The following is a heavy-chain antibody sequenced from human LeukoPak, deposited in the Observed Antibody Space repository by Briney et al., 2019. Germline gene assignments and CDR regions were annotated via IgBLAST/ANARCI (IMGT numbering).Heavy chain of an antibody. J-gene: IGHJ6*02. CDR2: IYSSGST. Sequence: PGGSLRLSCAASGFTVSSNYMSWVRQAPGKGLEWVSVIYSSGSTYYADSVKGRFTISRDNSKNTLYLQMNSLRAEDTAVYYCARDGGPGYCSSTSCPYYYYGMDVWGQGTTVTVSS. CDR1: GFTVSSNY. D-gene: IGHD2-2*01. CDR3: ARDGGPGYCSSTSCPYYYYGMDV. V-gene: IGHV3-53*01.